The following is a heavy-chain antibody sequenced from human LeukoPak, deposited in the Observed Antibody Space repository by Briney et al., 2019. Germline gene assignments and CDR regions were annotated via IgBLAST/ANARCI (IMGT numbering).Heavy chain of an antibody. CDR3: AREQLLWFGEFGHWFDP. J-gene: IGHJ5*02. CDR2: INHSGST. Sequence: ASETLSLTCAVYGGSFSGYYWSWIRQPPGKGLEWIGEINHSGSTNYNPSLKSRVTTSVDTSKNQFSLKLSSVTAADTAVYYCAREQLLWFGEFGHWFDPWGQGTLVTVSS. CDR1: GGSFSGYY. D-gene: IGHD3-10*01. V-gene: IGHV4-34*01.